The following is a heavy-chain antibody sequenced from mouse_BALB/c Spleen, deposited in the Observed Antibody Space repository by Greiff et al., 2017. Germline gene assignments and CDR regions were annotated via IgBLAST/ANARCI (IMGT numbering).Heavy chain of an antibody. D-gene: IGHD2-1*01. CDR3: ARRSYGNYVPFAY. Sequence: VQLVESGAELARPGASVKMSCKASGYTFTSYTMHWVKQRPGQGLEWIGYINPSSGYTNYNQKFKDKATLTADKSSSTAYMQLSSLTSEDSAVYYCARRSYGNYVPFAYWGQGTLVTVSA. CDR2: INPSSGYT. V-gene: IGHV1-4*01. J-gene: IGHJ3*01. CDR1: GYTFTSYT.